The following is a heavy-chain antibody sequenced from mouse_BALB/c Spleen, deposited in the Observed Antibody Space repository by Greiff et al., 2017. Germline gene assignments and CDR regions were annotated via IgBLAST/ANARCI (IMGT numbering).Heavy chain of an antibody. V-gene: IGHV5-12-2*01. Sequence: EVKLVESGGGLVQPGGSLKLSCAASGFTFSSYTMSWVRQTPEKRLEWVAYISNGGGSTYYPDTVKGRFTISRDNAKNTLYLQMSSLKSEDTAMYYCAGHATGYAMDYWGQGTSVTVSS. CDR2: ISNGGGST. D-gene: IGHD3-2*01. CDR1: GFTFSSYT. J-gene: IGHJ4*01. CDR3: AGHATGYAMDY.